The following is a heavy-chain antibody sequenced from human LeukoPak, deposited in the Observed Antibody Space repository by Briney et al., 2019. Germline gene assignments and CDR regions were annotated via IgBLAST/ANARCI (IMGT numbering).Heavy chain of an antibody. CDR3: ARDPGRYYYDSSGYYTPYYFDY. D-gene: IGHD3-22*01. V-gene: IGHV3-53*01. Sequence: GGSLRLSCAASGFTVSSNYMSWVRQAPGKGLEWVSVIYSGGSTYYADSVKGRFTVSRDNSKNTLYLQMNSLRAEDTAVYYCARDPGRYYYDSSGYYTPYYFDYWGQGTLVTVSS. CDR2: IYSGGST. CDR1: GFTVSSNY. J-gene: IGHJ4*02.